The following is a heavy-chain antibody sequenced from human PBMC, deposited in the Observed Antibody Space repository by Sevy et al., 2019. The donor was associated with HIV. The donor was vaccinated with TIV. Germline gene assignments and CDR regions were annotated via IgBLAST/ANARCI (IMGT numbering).Heavy chain of an antibody. V-gene: IGHV1-2*02. CDR1: GYTFTGYY. Sequence: VPVKVSCKASGYTFTGYYMHWVRQAPGQGLERRGWINPNSRGTNYAQKFQGRVTMTRDTSISTAYMELSRLRSDDTALYYCVRAAPLAYCSGGSCPFDYWGQATLVTVSS. D-gene: IGHD2-15*01. CDR2: INPNSRGT. CDR3: VRAAPLAYCSGGSCPFDY. J-gene: IGHJ4*02.